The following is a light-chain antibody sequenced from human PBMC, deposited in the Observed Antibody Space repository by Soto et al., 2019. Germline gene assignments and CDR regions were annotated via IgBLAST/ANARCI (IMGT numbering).Light chain of an antibody. J-gene: IGKJ1*01. CDR1: QAIRND. V-gene: IGKV1-6*01. Sequence: AIQMTQSPSSLSASVGDRVTITCRASQAIRNDLAWYQQKAGKAPKLLISAASILQSGVPSRFSGRGSGTDFTLTISSLQSEDLATYYCLQDYNYPWTFDQGTKVEI. CDR3: LQDYNYPWT. CDR2: AAS.